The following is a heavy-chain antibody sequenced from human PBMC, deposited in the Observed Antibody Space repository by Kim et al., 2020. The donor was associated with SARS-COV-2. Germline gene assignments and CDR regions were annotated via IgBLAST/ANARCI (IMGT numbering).Heavy chain of an antibody. CDR1: GGSISSYY. J-gene: IGHJ4*02. CDR3: ARGGIVGAQLGDYFDY. D-gene: IGHD1-26*01. Sequence: SETLSLTCTVSGGSISSYYWSCIRQPPGKGLEWIGYIYYSGTTNYNPSLKSRVTISVDTSKNQFSLKLSSVTAADTAVYYCARGGIVGAQLGDYFDYWGQGTLVTVSS. V-gene: IGHV4-59*01. CDR2: IYYSGTT.